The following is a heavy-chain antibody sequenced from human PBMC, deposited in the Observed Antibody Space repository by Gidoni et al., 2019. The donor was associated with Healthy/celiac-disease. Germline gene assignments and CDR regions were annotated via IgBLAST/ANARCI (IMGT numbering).Heavy chain of an antibody. CDR1: GSACTSYY. Sequence: QVQLVQSGAEVKKPGASVKVSCKASGSACTSYYMPWVRQAPGQGREWMGIINPSGGSTSYAQKFQGRVTMTRDTSTSTVYMELSSLRSEDTAVYYCARTVEAVAVWFDPWGQGTLVTVSS. CDR2: INPSGGST. V-gene: IGHV1-46*01. CDR3: ARTVEAVAVWFDP. J-gene: IGHJ5*02. D-gene: IGHD6-19*01.